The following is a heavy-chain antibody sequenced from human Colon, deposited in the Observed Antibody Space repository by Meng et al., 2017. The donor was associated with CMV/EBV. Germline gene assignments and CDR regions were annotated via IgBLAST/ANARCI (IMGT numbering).Heavy chain of an antibody. CDR3: ARESSRGGGGIYYFDF. V-gene: IGHV4-59*11. Sequence: GSLRLSCTVSGDSLRGHYWSWIRQPPGKGLAWMGYVYYSGSATYSPSLRRRITISVDTSRNQTSLNLRSVTAADTAMYYCARESSRGGGGIYYFDFWGQGTLVTVSS. CDR1: GDSLRGHY. J-gene: IGHJ4*02. D-gene: IGHD2/OR15-2a*01. CDR2: VYYSGSA.